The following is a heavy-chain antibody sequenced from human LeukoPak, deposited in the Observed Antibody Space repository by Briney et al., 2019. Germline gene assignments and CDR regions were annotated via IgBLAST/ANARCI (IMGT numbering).Heavy chain of an antibody. CDR2: LYYSGST. CDR1: GGSISRYY. J-gene: IGHJ4*02. CDR3: ASDSWGMFYFDY. D-gene: IGHD3-16*01. Sequence: SETLSLTCTVSGGSISRYYWSWIRQPPGKGLEWIGYLYYSGSTSYNPSLRSRVTMSEDTSKNQFSLKMTSLTAADTAVYYCASDSWGMFYFDYWGQGTLVTVSS. V-gene: IGHV4-59*01.